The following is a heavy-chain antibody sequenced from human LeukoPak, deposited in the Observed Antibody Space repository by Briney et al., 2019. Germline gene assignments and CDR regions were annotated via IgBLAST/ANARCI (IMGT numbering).Heavy chain of an antibody. CDR1: GFTFRAHW. D-gene: IGHD5-24*01. CDR3: AKHGFYAFNV. CDR2: IDFDGSAE. J-gene: IGHJ3*01. Sequence: GGSLRLSCAASGFTFRAHWMSWVRQAPGLGLEWVASIDFDGSAEYYLDSVTGRFTISRDKAKNSVYLQMNGLRTEDTPLYFCAKHGFYAFNVWGQGTMVTVSS. V-gene: IGHV3-7*01.